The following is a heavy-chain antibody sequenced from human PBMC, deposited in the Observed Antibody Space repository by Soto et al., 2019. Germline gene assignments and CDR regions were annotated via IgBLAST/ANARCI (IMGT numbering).Heavy chain of an antibody. V-gene: IGHV1-69*01. J-gene: IGHJ6*02. Sequence: QVRLVQSGAEVKKPGSSVKVSCKASGGTFSSYALSWVRQAPGQGLEWMGGIIPIFGTANYAQKFQGRVTITADESTSAAYMELSSLRSEDTAVYYCARGHRSVTTYLAYYYYGMDVWGQGTTVTVSS. CDR1: GGTFSSYA. CDR3: ARGHRSVTTYLAYYYYGMDV. CDR2: IIPIFGTA. D-gene: IGHD4-17*01.